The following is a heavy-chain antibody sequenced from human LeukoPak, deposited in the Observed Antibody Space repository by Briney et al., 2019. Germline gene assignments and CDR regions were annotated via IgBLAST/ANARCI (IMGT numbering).Heavy chain of an antibody. Sequence: GGSLRLSCAASGFTFDDYAMHWVRQAPGKGLEWVSLISWDGGSTYYADSVKGRFTISRDNSKNSLYLQMNSLRAEDTALYYCAKGEDGYKIGWGAFDIWGQGTMVTVSS. V-gene: IGHV3-43D*03. D-gene: IGHD5-24*01. CDR3: AKGEDGYKIGWGAFDI. J-gene: IGHJ3*02. CDR1: GFTFDDYA. CDR2: ISWDGGST.